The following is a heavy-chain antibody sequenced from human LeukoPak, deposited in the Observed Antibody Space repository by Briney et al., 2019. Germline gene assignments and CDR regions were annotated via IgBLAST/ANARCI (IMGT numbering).Heavy chain of an antibody. CDR3: AREQGGNGYNS. J-gene: IGHJ5*02. V-gene: IGHV3-53*01. Sequence: GGSLRLSCAASGLTVSSNYMSWVRQAPGKGLEWVSVIYSGGSTYYADSVKGRFTISRGNSKNTLYLQMNSLRAEDTAVYYCAREQGGNGYNSWGQGTLVTVSS. CDR1: GLTVSSNY. CDR2: IYSGGST. D-gene: IGHD5-24*01.